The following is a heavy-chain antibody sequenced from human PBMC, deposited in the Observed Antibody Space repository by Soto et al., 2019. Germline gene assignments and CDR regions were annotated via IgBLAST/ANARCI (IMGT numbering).Heavy chain of an antibody. CDR2: IYYSGST. CDR1: GGSISSYY. D-gene: IGHD3-16*01. CDR3: ARAWGRVFDY. J-gene: IGHJ4*02. V-gene: IGHV4-59*01. Sequence: QVQLQESGPGLVKPSETLSLTCTVSGGSISSYYWSWIRQPPGKGLEWIGYIYYSGSTNYNPSLKSRVTISVDTSKNQSSLKLSSVPAADTAVYYCARAWGRVFDYWGQGTLVTVSS.